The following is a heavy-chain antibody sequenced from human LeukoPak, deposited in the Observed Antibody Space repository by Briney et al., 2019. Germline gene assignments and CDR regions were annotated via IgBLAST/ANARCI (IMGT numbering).Heavy chain of an antibody. V-gene: IGHV1-46*01. CDR2: INPSGGRT. J-gene: IGHJ5*02. CDR1: GYIFTSYY. Sequence: ASVKVSCEASGYIFTSYYIHWVRQAPGQGLEWMGLINPSGGRTNYAQKFQGRVTMTRDMSTSTVYMELSSLRSEDTAMYYCTRALPHRRLMDATMEQHWFDPWGQGTLVTVSS. CDR3: TRALPHRRLMDATMEQHWFDP. D-gene: IGHD5-18*01.